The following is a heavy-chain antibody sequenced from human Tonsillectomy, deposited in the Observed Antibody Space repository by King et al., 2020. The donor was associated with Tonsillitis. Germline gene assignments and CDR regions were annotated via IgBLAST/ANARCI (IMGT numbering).Heavy chain of an antibody. Sequence: LQLQESGPGVVKPSETLSLTCTVSGGSISSSDHYWAWIRPPPGKGLEWIGYMYYSGTIFYNPSLKSRITISGGTSENRFSLKLSSVTAADTAVYFCARSVSGSFDYWGQGALVTVSS. CDR2: MYYSGTI. CDR1: GGSISSSDHY. CDR3: ARSVSGSFDY. J-gene: IGHJ4*02. D-gene: IGHD1-26*01. V-gene: IGHV4-39*01.